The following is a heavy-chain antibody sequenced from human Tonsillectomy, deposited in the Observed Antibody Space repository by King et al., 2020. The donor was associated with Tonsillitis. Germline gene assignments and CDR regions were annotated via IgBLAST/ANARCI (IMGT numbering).Heavy chain of an antibody. Sequence: VQLQESGPGLVKASETLSLTCSVSAYSISSGFYWGWIRQPPGKGLEWIGNMYHSGSTYYNPSLKSRVTISVDTSKNQFSLNLSSVTAADPAVYYCARVPADDITGLSPYHLDYWGQGTLVTVSS. CDR2: MYHSGST. V-gene: IGHV4-38-2*02. D-gene: IGHD3-22*01. CDR3: ARVPADDITGLSPYHLDY. CDR1: AYSISSGFY. J-gene: IGHJ4*02.